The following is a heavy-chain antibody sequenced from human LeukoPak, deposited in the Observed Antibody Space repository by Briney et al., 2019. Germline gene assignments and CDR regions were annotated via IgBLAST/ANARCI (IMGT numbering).Heavy chain of an antibody. CDR1: GVSISSYY. Sequence: DPSETLSLTCTVSGVSISSYYWSWIRQPPGKGLEWIGYIYYSGSTNYNPSLKSRVTISVDTSKNQFSLKLSSVTAADTAVYYCARDRSFGGVIPKGSGMDVWGQGTTVTVSS. CDR2: IYYSGST. J-gene: IGHJ6*02. CDR3: ARDRSFGGVIPKGSGMDV. D-gene: IGHD3-16*02. V-gene: IGHV4-59*01.